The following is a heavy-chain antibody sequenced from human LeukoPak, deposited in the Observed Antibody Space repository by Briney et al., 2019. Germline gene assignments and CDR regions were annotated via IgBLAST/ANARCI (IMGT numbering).Heavy chain of an antibody. J-gene: IGHJ4*02. D-gene: IGHD4-23*01. Sequence: PGWSLRLSCAASGFTFSTCAMSWVRQAPGKGLEWVSAISVSGTGTYYADSVKGRFTISRDNSKNTLYLEMKNLRAEDTAVYYCASHPRSGGNFDYWGQGTLVTVSS. CDR1: GFTFSTCA. CDR2: ISVSGTGT. CDR3: ASHPRSGGNFDY. V-gene: IGHV3-23*01.